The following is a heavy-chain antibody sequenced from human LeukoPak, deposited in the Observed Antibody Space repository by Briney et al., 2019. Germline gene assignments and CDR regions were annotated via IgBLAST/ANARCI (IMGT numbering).Heavy chain of an antibody. Sequence: ASVKVSCKASGDTFTSYGICWGRQAPGQGLEWMGWISAYNGNTNDAQKLQGRVTITTDTSTSTAYMELKRLRSDDTAVYYCARDTTPYDFWSGYDPWGQGTLVTVSS. CDR3: ARDTTPYDFWSGYDP. D-gene: IGHD3-3*01. CDR1: GDTFTSYG. V-gene: IGHV1-18*01. J-gene: IGHJ5*02. CDR2: ISAYNGNT.